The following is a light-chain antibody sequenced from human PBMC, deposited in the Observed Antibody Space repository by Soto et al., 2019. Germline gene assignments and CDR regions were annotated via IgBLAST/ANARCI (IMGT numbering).Light chain of an antibody. V-gene: IGKV1-9*01. Sequence: DLQLTQSPSFLSASVGDRVTITCRAGQDISSYLAWYQQKPGKAPNLLMYAASTLQSGVPTRFSGSGSGTEFTLTISTLQPEDFATYYCQQLKSHPLTFGGGTKVEIK. CDR1: QDISSY. CDR2: AAS. J-gene: IGKJ4*01. CDR3: QQLKSHPLT.